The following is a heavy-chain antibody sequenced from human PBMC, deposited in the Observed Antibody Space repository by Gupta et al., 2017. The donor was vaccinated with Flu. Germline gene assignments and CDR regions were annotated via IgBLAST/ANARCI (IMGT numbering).Heavy chain of an antibody. V-gene: IGHV3-15*01. Sequence: EVQLVESGGGLVKPGGSLRLSCAASGFTFSNAWMSWVRQAPGKGLEWVGRIKSKTDGGTTDYAAPVKGRFTISRDDSKNTLYLQMNSMKTEDTAVYYCTTDGGGATTEMLDYWGQGTLVTVSS. J-gene: IGHJ4*02. CDR1: GFTFSNAW. D-gene: IGHD1-26*01. CDR2: IKSKTDGGTT. CDR3: TTDGGGATTEMLDY.